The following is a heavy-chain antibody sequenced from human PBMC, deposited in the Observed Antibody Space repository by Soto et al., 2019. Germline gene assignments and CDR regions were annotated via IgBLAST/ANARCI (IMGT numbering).Heavy chain of an antibody. CDR1: GFSFDTYG. D-gene: IGHD1-1*01. Sequence: GSLRLSCVASGFSFDTYGIHWVRQAPGKGLQWVALISYEGSNTYYADSVRGRFTISRDNSKNTLYLQMNTLRPEDTGVYYCARVTPGNNLYYFSGLDFWGQGTSVTVSS. V-gene: IGHV3-30-3*01. J-gene: IGHJ6*02. CDR2: ISYEGSNT. CDR3: ARVTPGNNLYYFSGLDF.